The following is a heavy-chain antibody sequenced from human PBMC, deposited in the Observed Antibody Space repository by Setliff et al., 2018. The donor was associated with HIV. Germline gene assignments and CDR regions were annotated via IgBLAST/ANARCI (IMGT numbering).Heavy chain of an antibody. V-gene: IGHV1-18*01. J-gene: IGHJ6*03. CDR3: ATSSRIYYYSYMDV. D-gene: IGHD2-2*01. Sequence: ASVKVSCKASGYTFISYGISWVRQAPGQGLEWMGWSSAYNGNTNYAQKLQARVTMTTYTSTSTAYMELRSLRSDDTAVYYCATSSRIYYYSYMDVWGKGTTVTVSS. CDR1: GYTFISYG. CDR2: SSAYNGNT.